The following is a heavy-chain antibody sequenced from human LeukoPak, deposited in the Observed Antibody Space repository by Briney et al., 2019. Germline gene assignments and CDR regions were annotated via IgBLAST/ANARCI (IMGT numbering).Heavy chain of an antibody. D-gene: IGHD6-19*01. CDR1: GFTFISSW. Sequence: TGGSLRLSCAASGFTFISSWMNWVRQAPGKGLEWVANIKQDGSEKYYVDSVKGRFTISRDNAKNSLYLQMNSLRAEDTAVYYCARARNRIAVSVIREYYYMDVWGKGTTVTVSS. CDR2: IKQDGSEK. J-gene: IGHJ6*03. CDR3: ARARNRIAVSVIREYYYMDV. V-gene: IGHV3-7*01.